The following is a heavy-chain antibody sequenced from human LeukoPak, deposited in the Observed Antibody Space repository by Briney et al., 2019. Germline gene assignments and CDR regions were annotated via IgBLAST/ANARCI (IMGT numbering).Heavy chain of an antibody. CDR2: INSDGGST. Sequence: GGSLRLSCAASRFTSSTYWMHWVRQAPGKGLVWVSRINSDGGSTSYTDSVKGRFTISRDNAKNTLYLQMNSLRAEDTAVYYCARRSAAKDAFDIWGQGTKVTVSS. D-gene: IGHD6-25*01. V-gene: IGHV3-74*01. J-gene: IGHJ3*02. CDR3: ARRSAAKDAFDI. CDR1: RFTSSTYW.